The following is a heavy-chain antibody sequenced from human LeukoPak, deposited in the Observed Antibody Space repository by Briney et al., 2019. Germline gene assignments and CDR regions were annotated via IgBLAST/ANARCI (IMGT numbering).Heavy chain of an antibody. CDR2: FHPSSGGA. Sequence: ASVEVSCTASAYTFSGHYVHWVRQAPGQGLEWMGWFHPSSGGADYAQKFQGRFTMTRDTSISTAYMQLTRLTADDTAVYYCAIKKIRGPPFAYWGQGPLATLPS. J-gene: IGHJ4*02. CDR3: AIKKIRGPPFAY. V-gene: IGHV1-2*02. D-gene: IGHD3-10*01. CDR1: AYTFSGHY.